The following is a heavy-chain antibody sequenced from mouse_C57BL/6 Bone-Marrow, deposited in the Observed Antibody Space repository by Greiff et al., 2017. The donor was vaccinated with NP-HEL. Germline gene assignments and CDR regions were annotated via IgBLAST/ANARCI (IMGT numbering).Heavy chain of an antibody. Sequence: VHVKQSGPELVKPGASVKISCKASGYSFTDYNMNWVKQSNGKSLEWIGVINPNYGTTSYNQKFKGKATLTVDQSSSTAYMQLNSLTSEDSAVYYCASRLLYFWFDYWGQGTTLTVSS. CDR2: INPNYGTT. J-gene: IGHJ2*01. D-gene: IGHD1-1*01. CDR3: ASRLLYFWFDY. V-gene: IGHV1-39*01. CDR1: GYSFTDYN.